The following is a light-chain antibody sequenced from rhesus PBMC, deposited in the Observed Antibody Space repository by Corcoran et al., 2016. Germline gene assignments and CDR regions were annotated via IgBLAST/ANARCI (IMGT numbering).Light chain of an antibody. CDR2: GAT. CDR1: QSVSSG. Sequence: EIVMTQSPATLSLSPGERATLSCRASQSVSSGVAWYQQKPKQAPRLLIYGATSRATGSPDRFSGSGSGTDFTLIISRLEPEDVGTYYCQQYNYWNSFGRGTKVDIK. J-gene: IGKJ2*01. CDR3: QQYNYWNS. V-gene: IGKV3S9*01.